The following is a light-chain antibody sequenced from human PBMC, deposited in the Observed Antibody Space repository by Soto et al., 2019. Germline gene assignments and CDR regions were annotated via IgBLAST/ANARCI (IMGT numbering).Light chain of an antibody. CDR2: EVT. CDR3: SSYKSTGNPV. Sequence: QSVLTQPASVSGSLGQSIAISCTGTSTDVGGYNFVSWYQHHPDKAPKLLIYEVTNRPSGVSNRFSGSKSGNTASLTISGLQDEDEADYYCSSYKSTGNPVFGTGTKVTVL. J-gene: IGLJ1*01. V-gene: IGLV2-14*01. CDR1: STDVGGYNF.